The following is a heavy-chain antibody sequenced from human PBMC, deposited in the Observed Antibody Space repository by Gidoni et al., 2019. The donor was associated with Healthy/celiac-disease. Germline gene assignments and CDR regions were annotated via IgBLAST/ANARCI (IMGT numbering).Heavy chain of an antibody. J-gene: IGHJ4*02. Sequence: QVQLVQSGAEVKKPGASVKVSCKASGYTFTSYGITWVRQAPGQGLEWMGWISAYNGNTDYAQKLQGRVTMTTDTSTSTAYMELRSLRSDDTAVYYCARDGWFGDPPPPLDYWGQGTLVTVSS. CDR2: ISAYNGNT. V-gene: IGHV1-18*01. CDR1: GYTFTSYG. D-gene: IGHD3-10*01. CDR3: ARDGWFGDPPPPLDY.